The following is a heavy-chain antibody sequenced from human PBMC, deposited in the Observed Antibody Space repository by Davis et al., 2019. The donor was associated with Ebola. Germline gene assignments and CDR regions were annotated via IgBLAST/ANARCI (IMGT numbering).Heavy chain of an antibody. CDR1: GGSISTSSSYY. V-gene: IGHV4-39*01. CDR2: IYYSGLD. Sequence: MPSETLSLTCTVSGGSISTSSSYYWGWIRQPPGKGLEWIGNIYYSGLDFYNPSLKSRFTISVDTSKNQFSLKLSSVTAADTAVYYCARHCATYGVCYSYGMDVWGKGATVTVSS. D-gene: IGHD2-8*01. CDR3: ARHCATYGVCYSYGMDV. J-gene: IGHJ6*04.